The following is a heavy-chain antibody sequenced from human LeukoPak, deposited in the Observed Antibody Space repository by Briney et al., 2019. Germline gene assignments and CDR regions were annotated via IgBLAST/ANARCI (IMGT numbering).Heavy chain of an antibody. V-gene: IGHV1-2*02. D-gene: IGHD6-19*01. Sequence: ASVKVSCKASGYTFTGYYMHWVRQAPGQGLEWMGWINPNSGGTNYAQKFQGRVTMTRDTSISTAYMELSRLRSDDTAVYYCARVRRKVYSSGCHYWGQGTLVTVSS. CDR1: GYTFTGYY. CDR2: INPNSGGT. CDR3: ARVRRKVYSSGCHY. J-gene: IGHJ4*02.